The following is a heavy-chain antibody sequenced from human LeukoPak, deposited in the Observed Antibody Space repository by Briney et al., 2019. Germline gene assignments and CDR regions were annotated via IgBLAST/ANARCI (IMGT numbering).Heavy chain of an antibody. CDR2: IYYSGST. V-gene: IGHV4-61*01. CDR1: GGSVSSGSYY. Sequence: SETLSLTCTVSGGSVSSGSYYWSWIRQPPGKGLEWIGYIYYSGSTNYNPSLKSRVTISVDTSKNQFSLKLSSVTAADTAVYYCARDAPSITIFGVTITDGMDVWGQGTTVTVSS. D-gene: IGHD3-3*01. CDR3: ARDAPSITIFGVTITDGMDV. J-gene: IGHJ6*02.